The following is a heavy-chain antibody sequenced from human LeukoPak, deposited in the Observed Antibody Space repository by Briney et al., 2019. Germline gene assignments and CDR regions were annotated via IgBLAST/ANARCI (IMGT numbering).Heavy chain of an antibody. D-gene: IGHD1-1*01. J-gene: IGHJ5*02. V-gene: IGHV4-61*01. CDR1: GYSISSSYY. CDR3: ARGSGTLDWNDVGNWFDP. Sequence: SETLSLTCTVSGYSISSSYYWSWIRQPPGKGLEWIGYIYYSGSTNYNPSLKSRVTISVDTSKNQFSLKLSSVTAADTAVYYCARGSGTLDWNDVGNWFDPWGQGTLVTVSS. CDR2: IYYSGST.